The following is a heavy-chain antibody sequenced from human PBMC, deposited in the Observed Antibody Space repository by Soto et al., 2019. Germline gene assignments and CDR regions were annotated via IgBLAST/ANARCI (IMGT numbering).Heavy chain of an antibody. CDR1: GGSFSGYY. CDR2: INHSGST. J-gene: IGHJ4*02. Sequence: PSETLSLTCAVYGGSFSGYYWSWIRQPPGKGLEWIGEINHSGSTNYNPSLKSRVTISVDTSKNQFSLKLSSVTAADTAVYYCARVRGVRYCSGGSCYSTGNSPYWGQGTLVTV. V-gene: IGHV4-34*01. D-gene: IGHD2-15*01. CDR3: ARVRGVRYCSGGSCYSTGNSPY.